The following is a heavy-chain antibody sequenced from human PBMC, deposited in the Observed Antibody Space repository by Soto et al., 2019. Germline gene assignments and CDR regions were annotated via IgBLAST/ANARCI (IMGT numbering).Heavy chain of an antibody. Sequence: SATLSLTCTVSGGSISSSSYYWGWIRQPPGKGLEWIGSIYYSGSTYYNPSLKSRVTISVDTSKDQFSLKLSSVTAADTAVYYCARPRRGYYYDSSGYYPYYFDYWGQGTLGTVAA. V-gene: IGHV4-39*01. J-gene: IGHJ4*02. CDR1: GGSISSSSYY. CDR2: IYYSGST. D-gene: IGHD3-22*01. CDR3: ARPRRGYYYDSSGYYPYYFDY.